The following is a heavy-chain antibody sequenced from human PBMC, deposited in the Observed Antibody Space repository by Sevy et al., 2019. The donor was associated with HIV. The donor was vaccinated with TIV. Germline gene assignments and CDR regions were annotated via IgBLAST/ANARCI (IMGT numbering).Heavy chain of an antibody. D-gene: IGHD1-26*01. CDR3: TTVLILGALLLGDAFDI. J-gene: IGHJ3*02. CDR2: IKSKTVGGTT. Sequence: GGSLRLSCAASGFTFSNAWMSWVRQAPGKGLEWVGRIKSKTVGGTTDYAAPVKGSFTISRDDSKNTLYLQMNSLKTEDTAVYYCTTVLILGALLLGDAFDIWGQGTMVTVSS. V-gene: IGHV3-15*01. CDR1: GFTFSNAW.